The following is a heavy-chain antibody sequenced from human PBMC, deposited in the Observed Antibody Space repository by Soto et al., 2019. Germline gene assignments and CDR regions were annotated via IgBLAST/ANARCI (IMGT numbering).Heavy chain of an antibody. CDR2: ISAYNGNT. D-gene: IGHD4-17*01. CDR3: ARDGTDYGGNSHYYYGMDV. J-gene: IGHJ6*02. V-gene: IGHV1-18*01. CDR1: GYTFTSYG. Sequence: GASVKVSCKASGYTFTSYGISWVRQAPGQGLEWMGWISAYNGNTNYAQKLQGRVTMTTDTSTSTAYMELRSLRSDDTAVYYCARDGTDYGGNSHYYYGMDVWGQGTTVTVSS.